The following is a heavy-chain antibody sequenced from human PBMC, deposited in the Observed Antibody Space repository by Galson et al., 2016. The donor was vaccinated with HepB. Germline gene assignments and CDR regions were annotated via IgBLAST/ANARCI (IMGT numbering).Heavy chain of an antibody. Sequence: SLRLSCAASGFTFSNYAMSWVRQAPGKGLEWVSGLSDSGSAAYYADSVKGRFTISRDNSKNTLSLQMDSLRVEDTAVYYCAKEHSRHGNPYFDYWGQGTLVTVSS. CDR3: AKEHSRHGNPYFDY. CDR1: GFTFSNYA. D-gene: IGHD1-14*01. V-gene: IGHV3-23*01. CDR2: LSDSGSAA. J-gene: IGHJ4*02.